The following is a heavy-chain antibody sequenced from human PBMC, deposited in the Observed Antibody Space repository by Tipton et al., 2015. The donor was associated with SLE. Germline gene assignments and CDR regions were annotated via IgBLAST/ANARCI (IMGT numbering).Heavy chain of an antibody. CDR1: GGSISSHY. D-gene: IGHD3-9*01. CDR3: AREDFDWLSLRY. Sequence: TLSLTCIVSGGSISSHYWSWIRQPAGKGLEWIGRIYTSGSTNYNPSLKSRVTISVDTSKNQFSLKLSSVTAADTAVYYCAREDFDWLSLRYWGQGTLVTVSS. CDR2: IYTSGST. V-gene: IGHV4-4*07. J-gene: IGHJ4*02.